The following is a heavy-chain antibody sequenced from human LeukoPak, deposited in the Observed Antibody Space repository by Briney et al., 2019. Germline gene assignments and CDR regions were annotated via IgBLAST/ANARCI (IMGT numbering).Heavy chain of an antibody. V-gene: IGHV1-18*01. D-gene: IGHD2-15*01. CDR3: ARTYCSGGSCHFDY. CDR1: GYTFTSYG. J-gene: IGHJ4*02. CDR2: ISPYNGNT. Sequence: ASVKVSCKASGYTFTSYGISWVRQAPGQGLEWMGWISPYNGNTNYAQKLQGRVTMTTDTSTTTAYMELRSLRSDDTAVYYCARTYCSGGSCHFDYWGQGTLVTVSS.